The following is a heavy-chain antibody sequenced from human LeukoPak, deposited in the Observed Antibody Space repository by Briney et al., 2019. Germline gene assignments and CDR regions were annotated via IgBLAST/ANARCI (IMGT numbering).Heavy chain of an antibody. D-gene: IGHD2-2*02. V-gene: IGHV1-2*02. CDR3: AAQCNDDFCYKRDYMDV. Sequence: ASVKVSCKTSKNMFTGYFMHWVRQAPGQGLEWIGWINPNSGGTLFARRCQGRVTMTRDTSIGATYMELGRLTSDDTAVYYCAAQCNDDFCYKRDYMDVWGKGTMVIVSS. CDR2: INPNSGGT. CDR1: KNMFTGYF. J-gene: IGHJ6*03.